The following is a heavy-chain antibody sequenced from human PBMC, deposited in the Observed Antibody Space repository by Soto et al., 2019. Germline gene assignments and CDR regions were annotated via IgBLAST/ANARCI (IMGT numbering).Heavy chain of an antibody. CDR1: GFSFSGYG. V-gene: IGHV3-48*03. CDR3: ATTVTNVDY. J-gene: IGHJ4*02. CDR2: ISSSGSLI. Sequence: PGGSLRLSCAASGFSFSGYGMNWVRQAPGKGLEWISYISSSGSLIYYADSLKGRFTISRDNAKNSLYLQMNSLRAEDTAVYYCATTVTNVDYWGQGTLVTVSS. D-gene: IGHD4-17*01.